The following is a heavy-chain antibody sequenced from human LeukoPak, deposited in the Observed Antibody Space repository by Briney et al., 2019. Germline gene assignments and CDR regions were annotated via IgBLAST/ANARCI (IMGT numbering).Heavy chain of an antibody. Sequence: SETLSLTCTVSGGSISSSSYYWGWIRQPPGKGLEWIGSIYYSGSTYYNPSLKSRVTISVDTSKNQFSLKLSSVTAADTAVYYCARAYYDFWSGCYLDAFDIWGQGTMVTVSS. CDR3: ARAYYDFWSGCYLDAFDI. CDR1: GGSISSSSYY. D-gene: IGHD3-3*01. J-gene: IGHJ3*02. CDR2: IYYSGST. V-gene: IGHV4-39*01.